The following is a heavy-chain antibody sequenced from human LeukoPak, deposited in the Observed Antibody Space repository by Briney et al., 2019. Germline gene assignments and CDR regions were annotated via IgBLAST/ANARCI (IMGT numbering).Heavy chain of an antibody. CDR3: TREGLGTTFSAWFDP. J-gene: IGHJ5*02. V-gene: IGHV3-30*03. CDR1: GFTFSSYG. Sequence: PGGSLRLSCAASGFTFSSYGMHWVRQAPGKGLEWVAVISSDGSIDYYTDSVRGRLTVSRDNSKNTLYLQMSSLRVEDTAVYYCTREGLGTTFSAWFDPWGQGTLVFVSS. CDR2: ISSDGSID. D-gene: IGHD1-7*01.